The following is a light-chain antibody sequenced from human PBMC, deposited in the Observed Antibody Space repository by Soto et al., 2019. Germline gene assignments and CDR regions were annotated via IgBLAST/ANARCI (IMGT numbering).Light chain of an antibody. Sequence: QSALTQPASVSGSPGQSITISCTGTSRDVGSYNLVSWYQQHPGKAPKLMIYEGSKRPSGVSNRFSGSKSGTTASLTISGLQAEDEADYYCCSYAGSSTWVFGGGTQLTVL. V-gene: IGLV2-23*01. CDR3: CSYAGSSTWV. J-gene: IGLJ3*02. CDR2: EGS. CDR1: SRDVGSYNL.